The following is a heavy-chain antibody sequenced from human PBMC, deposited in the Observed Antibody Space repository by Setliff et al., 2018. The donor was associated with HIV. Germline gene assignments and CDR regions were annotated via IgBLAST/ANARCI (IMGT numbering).Heavy chain of an antibody. CDR3: ALTGNRLLRGYMDV. V-gene: IGHV4-4*07. CDR2: LYVSGDT. J-gene: IGHJ6*03. CDR1: DDPISSYY. Sequence: PSETLSLTCYVTDDPISSYYWSWVRQPAGKGQEWIGRLYVSGDTNYNPSLKSRVTMSLDTSKKHFSLNLKSVTAADTAVYYCALTGNRLLRGYMDVWGKGTTVTVSS. D-gene: IGHD2-15*01.